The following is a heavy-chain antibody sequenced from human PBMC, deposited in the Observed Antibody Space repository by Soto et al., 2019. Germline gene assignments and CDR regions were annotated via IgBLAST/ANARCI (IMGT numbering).Heavy chain of an antibody. V-gene: IGHV4-31*03. CDR1: GGSISSGGYY. J-gene: IGHJ6*02. CDR3: ARERIVVVPAAIPSVYYYGMDV. Sequence: PSETLSLTCTVSGGSISSGGYYWSWIRQHPGKGLEWIGYIYYSGSTYYNPSLKSRVTISVDTSKNQFSLKLSSVTAADTAVYYCARERIVVVPAAIPSVYYYGMDVWGQGTAVTVSS. D-gene: IGHD2-2*01. CDR2: IYYSGST.